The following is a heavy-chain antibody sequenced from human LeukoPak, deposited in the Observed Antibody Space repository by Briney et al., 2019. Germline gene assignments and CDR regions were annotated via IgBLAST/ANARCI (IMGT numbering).Heavy chain of an antibody. D-gene: IGHD3-9*01. V-gene: IGHV1-3*01. CDR2: INAGNGNT. Sequence: ASVKVSCKASGYTFTSYAMHWVRQAPGQRLEWMGWINAGNGNTKYSQKFQGRVTITRDTSASTAYMELSSLRSEDTAVYYCATEYDILTGYFVGYAFDIWGQGTMVTVSS. CDR1: GYTFTSYA. J-gene: IGHJ3*02. CDR3: ATEYDILTGYFVGYAFDI.